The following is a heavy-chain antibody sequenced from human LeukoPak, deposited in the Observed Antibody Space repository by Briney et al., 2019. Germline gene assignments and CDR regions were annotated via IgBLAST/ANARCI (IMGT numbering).Heavy chain of an antibody. CDR3: ARDTGRIAVAGDFDY. J-gene: IGHJ4*02. Sequence: GGSLRLSCAASGFTFSSYWMSWVRQAPGKGLEWVANIKQDGSEKYYVDSVKGRFTISRDNAKNSLYLQMNSLRAEDTAVYYCARDTGRIAVAGDFDYWGQGTLVTVSS. CDR2: IKQDGSEK. V-gene: IGHV3-7*01. D-gene: IGHD6-19*01. CDR1: GFTFSSYW.